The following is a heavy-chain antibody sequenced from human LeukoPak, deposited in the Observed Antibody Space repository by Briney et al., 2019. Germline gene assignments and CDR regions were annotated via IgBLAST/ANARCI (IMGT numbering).Heavy chain of an antibody. Sequence: PGGSLRLSCAASGFTFNSYAMSWVRQAPGKGLEWVSAISGSGGSAYYADSVKGRFTISRDNSKNTLYLQMNSLRAEDTAVYYCAQGGSSLDWKYYFDYWGQGTLGTVSS. CDR1: GFTFNSYA. D-gene: IGHD3-9*01. CDR3: AQGGSSLDWKYYFDY. V-gene: IGHV3-23*01. J-gene: IGHJ4*02. CDR2: ISGSGGSA.